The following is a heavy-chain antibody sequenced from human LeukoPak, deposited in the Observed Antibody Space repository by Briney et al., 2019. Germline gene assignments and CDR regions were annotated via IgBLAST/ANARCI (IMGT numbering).Heavy chain of an antibody. D-gene: IGHD5-24*01. CDR2: INHSGGT. V-gene: IGHV4-34*01. J-gene: IGHJ4*02. CDR1: GGSFSGYY. CDR3: ARLGGGYNVDY. Sequence: SETLSLTCAVYGGSFSGYYWSWLRQPPGKGLEWIGEINHSGGTNYNPSLKSRVTISVDTSKNQFSLKLSSVTAADTAVYYCARLGGGYNVDYWGQGTLVTVSS.